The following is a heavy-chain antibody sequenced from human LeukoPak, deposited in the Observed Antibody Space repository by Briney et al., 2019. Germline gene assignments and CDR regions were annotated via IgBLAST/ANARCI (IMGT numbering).Heavy chain of an antibody. V-gene: IGHV3-20*04. CDR3: AELGITMIGGV. J-gene: IGHJ6*04. CDR1: AFTFDDYG. Sequence: GGSLRLSCAASAFTFDDYGMSWVRQAPGKGLEWVSSINWNGGSTTYADSVKGRFTISRDNAKNSLYLQMNSLRAEDTAVYYCAELGITMIGGVWGKGTTVTISS. CDR2: INWNGGST. D-gene: IGHD3-10*02.